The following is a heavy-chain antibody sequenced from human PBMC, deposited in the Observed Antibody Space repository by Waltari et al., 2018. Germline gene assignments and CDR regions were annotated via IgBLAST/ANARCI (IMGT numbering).Heavy chain of an antibody. CDR3: ARAPRPMTTVTRYNDLDYYHYMDV. CDR1: GASMSRYF. J-gene: IGHJ6*03. Sequence: QVQLQESGPGLVRPSETLSLTCTVSGASMSRYFWSWFRQPAGKGLEWIGRIYSDGRTNYNPSLKSRVTMSLDTSNNQFSLKLSSVTAADTAVYYCARAPRPMTTVTRYNDLDYYHYMDVWGKGTTVTVSS. CDR2: IYSDGRT. V-gene: IGHV4-4*07. D-gene: IGHD4-17*01.